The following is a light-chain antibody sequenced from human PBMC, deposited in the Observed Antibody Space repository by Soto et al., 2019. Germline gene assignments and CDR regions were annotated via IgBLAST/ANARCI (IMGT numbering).Light chain of an antibody. CDR1: QSVSSSY. J-gene: IGKJ2*01. V-gene: IGKV3-20*01. CDR2: GAS. CDR3: QQYGNSPST. Sequence: EIVLTQSPGTLSLSPGERATLSCRASQSVSSSYLAWYQQKPGQAPRLLIYGASSRATGIPDRFSGSGSGTDFTLTISSLEPEDFAVYYCQQYGNSPSTFGQGTKLEIK.